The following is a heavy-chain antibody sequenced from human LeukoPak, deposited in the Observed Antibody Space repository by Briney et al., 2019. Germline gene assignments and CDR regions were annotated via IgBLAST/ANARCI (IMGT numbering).Heavy chain of an antibody. V-gene: IGHV3-23*01. CDR3: ARGPSGYHNT. Sequence: PGGSLRLSCAASGFTFSNYGMNWVRQAPGKGLEWVSGISGSGGNTYYADCVKGRFTISRDNSKNTLYLQMNSLRAEDTAVYYCARGPSGYHNTGGQGTLVTVSS. CDR1: GFTFSNYG. CDR2: ISGSGGNT. J-gene: IGHJ4*02. D-gene: IGHD5-12*01.